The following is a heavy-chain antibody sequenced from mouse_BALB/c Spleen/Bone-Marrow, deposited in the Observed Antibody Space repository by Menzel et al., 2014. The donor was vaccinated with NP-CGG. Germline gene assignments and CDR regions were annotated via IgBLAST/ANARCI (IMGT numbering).Heavy chain of an antibody. J-gene: IGHJ3*01. CDR2: IDPVNGNS. D-gene: IGHD1-2*01. Sequence: VQLKESGAELVKPGASVKLPCTVSGFNIKDTYIHWMKQRPEQGLEWIGRIDPVNGNSKFDPKFQGEATITADTSSNTAYLQLISLTSEDTAVYYCARSGGHYDGAWFTYRGQGTLVTVST. CDR3: ARSGGHYDGAWFTY. CDR1: GFNIKDTY. V-gene: IGHV14-3*02.